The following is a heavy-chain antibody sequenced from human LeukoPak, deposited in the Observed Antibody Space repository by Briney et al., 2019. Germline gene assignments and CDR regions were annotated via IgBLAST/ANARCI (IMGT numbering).Heavy chain of an antibody. CDR2: INTAGDT. Sequence: EPGGSLRLSCAASGFTFSSYDMHWVRQGTGKGLEWISAINTAGDTYYPGSVKGRFTISRENAKNSLYLQMNSLRAGDTAVYYCAREGRYCTSASCYFDYWGQGTLVTVSS. D-gene: IGHD2-2*01. V-gene: IGHV3-13*01. CDR3: AREGRYCTSASCYFDY. CDR1: GFTFSSYD. J-gene: IGHJ4*02.